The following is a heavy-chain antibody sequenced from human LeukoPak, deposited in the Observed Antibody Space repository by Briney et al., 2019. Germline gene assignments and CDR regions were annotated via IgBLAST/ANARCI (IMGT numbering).Heavy chain of an antibody. CDR2: ISVGGDNT. J-gene: IGHJ5*02. CDR1: GFTLSNFG. D-gene: IGHD6-19*01. Sequence: GGSLRLSCAASGFTLSNFGMSWVRQAPGKGLEWVSGISVGGDNTYYADSVKGRFTISRDNSKNTLYLQMNSLRAEDTAVYYCAKDEPLSWGIAVAGKRYNWFDPWGQGTLVTVSS. V-gene: IGHV3-23*01. CDR3: AKDEPLSWGIAVAGKRYNWFDP.